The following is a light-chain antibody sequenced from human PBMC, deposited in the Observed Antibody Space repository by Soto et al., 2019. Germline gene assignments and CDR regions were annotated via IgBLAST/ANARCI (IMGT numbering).Light chain of an antibody. J-gene: IGLJ3*02. CDR1: SSDVGGYNY. V-gene: IGLV2-14*01. CDR2: EVS. Sequence: QSALTQPASVSGSPGQSITISCTGTSSDVGGYNYVSWYQQHPGKAPKLMIYEVSNRPSGVSNRFSGSKSGNTASLTISGLQAEDEADYYCSSYTSSSTLVFGGGNQLTVL. CDR3: SSYTSSSTLV.